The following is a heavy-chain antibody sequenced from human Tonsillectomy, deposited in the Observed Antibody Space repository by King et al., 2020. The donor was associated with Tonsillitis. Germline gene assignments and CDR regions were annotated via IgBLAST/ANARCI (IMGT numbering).Heavy chain of an antibody. CDR3: ARDLVGYCSSTSCHHFDY. D-gene: IGHD2-2*01. CDR1: GFTFSSYG. CDR2: IWYDGSNK. Sequence: VQLVESGGGVVQPGRSLRLSCAASGFTFSSYGMHWVRQAPGKGLEWVAVIWYDGSNKYYADSVKGRFPISRDNSKNTLYLQMNSLRAEDTAVYYCARDLVGYCSSTSCHHFDYWGQGTLVTVSS. J-gene: IGHJ4*02. V-gene: IGHV3-33*01.